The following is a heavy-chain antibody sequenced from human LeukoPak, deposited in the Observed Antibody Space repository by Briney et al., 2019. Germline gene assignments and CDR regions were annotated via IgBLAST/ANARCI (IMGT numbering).Heavy chain of an antibody. J-gene: IGHJ6*03. V-gene: IGHV3-66*01. CDR2: TYSGGST. CDR3: ARDNYYYYMDV. Sequence: GGSLRLSCAASGFIVSTNYMSWVRQAPGKGLEWVSVTYSGGSTYYADSVKGRFTIFRDNSKNTVYLQMNSLRAEDTAVYYCARDNYYYYMDVWGKGTTVTISS. CDR1: GFIVSTNY.